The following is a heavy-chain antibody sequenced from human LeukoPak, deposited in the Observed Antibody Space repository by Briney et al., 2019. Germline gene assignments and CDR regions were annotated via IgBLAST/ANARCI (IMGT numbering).Heavy chain of an antibody. CDR3: ARGHDYGGNSAKYFDY. CDR2: VNLQGST. J-gene: IGHJ4*02. Sequence: SETLSLTCGVSGGSITNTNYWTWVRQPPGKGLEWIGEVNLQGSTNYNPSLMGRVAIAVDTSENRISLQLTSVTAADTAVYYCARGHDYGGNSAKYFDYWGQGTLVTVSS. CDR1: GGSITNTNY. V-gene: IGHV4-4*02. D-gene: IGHD4-23*01.